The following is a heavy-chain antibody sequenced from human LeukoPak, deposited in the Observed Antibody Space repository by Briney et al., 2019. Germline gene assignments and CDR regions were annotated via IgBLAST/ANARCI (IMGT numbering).Heavy chain of an antibody. V-gene: IGHV3-23*01. CDR2: ISGSGDST. Sequence: GGSLRLSCAASGFTFSSYAMRWVRLAPGKGLEWVSAISGSGDSTYYADSVKGRFTISRDNSKGTLYLQMNSLRAEDTAVYYCAKGTIIAARLGYFDYWGQGTLVTVSS. D-gene: IGHD6-6*01. CDR3: AKGTIIAARLGYFDY. J-gene: IGHJ4*02. CDR1: GFTFSSYA.